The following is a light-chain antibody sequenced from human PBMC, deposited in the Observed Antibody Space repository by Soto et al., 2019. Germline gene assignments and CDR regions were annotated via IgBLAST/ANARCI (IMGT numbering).Light chain of an antibody. CDR2: GVS. Sequence: EIVLTQSPGTLSLSPGERATLSCRASQSVRSNYLAWYQQKPSQAPRLLIYGVSSRATGIPDRFSGRGSGTDFTLAISRLEPEDFAVYYCQQYGSSPLTFGGGTRLEIK. CDR1: QSVRSNY. J-gene: IGKJ5*01. V-gene: IGKV3-20*01. CDR3: QQYGSSPLT.